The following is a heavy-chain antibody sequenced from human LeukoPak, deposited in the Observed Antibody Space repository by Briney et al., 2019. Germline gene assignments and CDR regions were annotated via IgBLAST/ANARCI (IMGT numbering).Heavy chain of an antibody. CDR1: GFTFSSYT. Sequence: PGGSLRLSCAASGFTFSSYTMSWVRQAPGKGLEWVSCISSSSSSIHYSDSVKGRFTISRDNAKNSLYLQMNSLRAEDMAVYYCARGACSGTSCSPDYWGQGTLVTVSS. V-gene: IGHV3-21*01. D-gene: IGHD2-2*01. CDR2: ISSSSSSI. J-gene: IGHJ4*02. CDR3: ARGACSGTSCSPDY.